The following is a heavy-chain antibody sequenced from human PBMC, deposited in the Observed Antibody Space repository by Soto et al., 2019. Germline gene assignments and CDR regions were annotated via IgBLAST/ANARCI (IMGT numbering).Heavy chain of an antibody. CDR1: GFTFGDYA. CDR2: IRSRAYGGTT. J-gene: IGHJ4*02. CDR3: ARVSSPYYYGSGSPFEY. V-gene: IGHV3-49*03. Sequence: GSLRLSCTASGFTFGDYAMSWFRQAPGKGLEWVSFIRSRAYGGTTEYAASVKGRFTISRDDSKNIAYLQTNSLKIEDTAVYFCARVSSPYYYGSGSPFEYWGQGTLVTVSS. D-gene: IGHD3-10*01.